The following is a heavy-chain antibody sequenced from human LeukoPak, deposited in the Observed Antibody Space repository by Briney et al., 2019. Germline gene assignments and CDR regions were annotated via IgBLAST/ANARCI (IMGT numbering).Heavy chain of an antibody. CDR1: GGSFSGYY. CDR3: ARDYPRFDFWSGYYAAFDI. J-gene: IGHJ3*02. V-gene: IGHV4-34*01. CDR2: INHSGST. D-gene: IGHD3-3*01. Sequence: SETLSLTXAVYGGSFSGYYWSWIRQAPGKGLEWIGEINHSGSTNYNPSLKSRVTISVDTSKNQFSLKLSSVTAADTAVYYCARDYPRFDFWSGYYAAFDIWGQGTMVTVSS.